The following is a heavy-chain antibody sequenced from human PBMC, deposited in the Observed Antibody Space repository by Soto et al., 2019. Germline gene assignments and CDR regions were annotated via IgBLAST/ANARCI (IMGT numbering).Heavy chain of an antibody. Sequence: EAQLVESGGGFVQPGGSLRLSCAASGFAFGSYAMNWVRQAPGKGLEWVSAVTSGGTTYYADSMGGRFTISRDNSKNTLYLQMNSLRAEDTAVYYCATELRYLEWFTRPDYWGQGTLVTVSS. CDR2: VTSGGTT. D-gene: IGHD3-3*01. V-gene: IGHV3-23*04. CDR3: ATELRYLEWFTRPDY. J-gene: IGHJ4*02. CDR1: GFAFGSYA.